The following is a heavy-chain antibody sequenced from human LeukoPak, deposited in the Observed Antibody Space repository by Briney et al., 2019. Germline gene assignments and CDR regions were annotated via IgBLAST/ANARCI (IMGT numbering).Heavy chain of an antibody. J-gene: IGHJ4*02. Sequence: AGSLRLSCAASGFTFYDYGMRWVRQAPGKGLEWVSGINWNGGSTDYADYVKGRFTISRDNAKNSPYLQMNSLRSEDTALYYCAREWNSYYVSSVYYFGGQGTLVTVSS. CDR1: GFTFYDYG. CDR2: INWNGGST. D-gene: IGHD3-22*01. V-gene: IGHV3-20*04. CDR3: AREWNSYYVSSVYYF.